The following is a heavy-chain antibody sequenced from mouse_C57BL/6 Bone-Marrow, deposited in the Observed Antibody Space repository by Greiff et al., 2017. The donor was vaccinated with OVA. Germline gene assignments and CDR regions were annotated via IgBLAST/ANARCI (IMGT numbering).Heavy chain of an antibody. CDR1: GFTFNTYA. V-gene: IGHV10-3*01. CDR2: IRSKSSNYAT. D-gene: IGHD1-1*01. J-gene: IGHJ4*01. Sequence: EVQWVESGGGLVQPKGSLKLSCAASGFTFNTYAMHWVRQAPGKGLEWVARIRSKSSNYATYYADSVKDRFTISRDDSQSMLYLQMNNLKTEDTAMYYCVRDRGGHYYGSLYAMDYWGQGTSVTVSS. CDR3: VRDRGGHYYGSLYAMDY.